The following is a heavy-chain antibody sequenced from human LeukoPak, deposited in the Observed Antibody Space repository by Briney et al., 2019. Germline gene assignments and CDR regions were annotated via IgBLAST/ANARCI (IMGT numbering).Heavy chain of an antibody. V-gene: IGHV4-39*01. J-gene: IGHJ4*02. CDR1: GGSISSSSYY. D-gene: IGHD3-22*01. Sequence: KVSETLSLTRTVSGGSISSSSYYWGWIRQPPGKGLEWIGSIYYSGSTYYNPSLKSRVTISVDTSKNQFSLKLSSVTAADTAVYYCARQVYYDSRPLDYWGQGTLVTVSS. CDR2: IYYSGST. CDR3: ARQVYYDSRPLDY.